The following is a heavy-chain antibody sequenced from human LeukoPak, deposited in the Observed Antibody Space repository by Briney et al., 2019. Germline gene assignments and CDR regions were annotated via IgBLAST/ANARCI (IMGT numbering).Heavy chain of an antibody. CDR2: IYTSGST. J-gene: IGHJ6*03. CDR3: AREHSGYDSYYYYYMDV. CDR1: GVSISRFY. D-gene: IGHD5-12*01. V-gene: IGHV4-4*07. Sequence: PSETLSLTCTTSGVSISRFYWSWIRQPAGKGLEWIGRIYTSGSTNYNPSLKSRVTMSVDTSKNQFSLKLSSVTAADTAVYYCAREHSGYDSYYYYYMDVWGKGTTVTVSS.